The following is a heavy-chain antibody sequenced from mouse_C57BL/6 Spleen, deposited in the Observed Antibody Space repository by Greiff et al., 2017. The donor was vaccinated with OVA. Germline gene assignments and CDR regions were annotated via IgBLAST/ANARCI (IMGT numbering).Heavy chain of an antibody. D-gene: IGHD3-2*02. J-gene: IGHJ2*01. CDR2: ISYDGSN. CDR3: AREGDSSGYGNY. Sequence: ESGPGLVKPSQSLSLTCSVTGYSITSGYYWNWIRQFPGNKLEWMGYISYDGSNNYNPSLKNRISITRATSKNQFFLKLNSVTTEDTATYYCAREGDSSGYGNYWGQGTTLTVSS. V-gene: IGHV3-6*01. CDR1: GYSITSGYY.